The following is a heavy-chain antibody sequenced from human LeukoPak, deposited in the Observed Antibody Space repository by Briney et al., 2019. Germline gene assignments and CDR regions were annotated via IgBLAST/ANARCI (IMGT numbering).Heavy chain of an antibody. CDR3: ARAHPSGSYSYNWFDP. V-gene: IGHV4-30-2*01. CDR2: IYHSGST. CDR1: GGSISSGGYY. D-gene: IGHD1-26*01. Sequence: SQTLSLTCTVSGGSISSGGYYWSWIRQPPGKGLEWIGYIYHSGSTYYNPSLKSRVTISVDRSKNQFSLKLSSVTAADTAVYYCARAHPSGSYSYNWFDPWGQGTLVTVSS. J-gene: IGHJ5*02.